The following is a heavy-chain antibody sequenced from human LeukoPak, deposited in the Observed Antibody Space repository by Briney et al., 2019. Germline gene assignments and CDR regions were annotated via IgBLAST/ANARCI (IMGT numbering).Heavy chain of an antibody. V-gene: IGHV4-39*07. CDR2: IYYSGST. CDR1: GGSISSSGYY. J-gene: IGHJ1*01. D-gene: IGHD4-17*01. CDR3: ARGGRVTVTNAEYFQH. Sequence: SETLSLTCTVSGGSISSSGYYWGWIRQPPGKGLEWIGSIYYSGSTYYKLSLKSRVTISVDTSKNQFSLKLSSVTAADTAVYYCARGGRVTVTNAEYFQHWGQGTLVTVSS.